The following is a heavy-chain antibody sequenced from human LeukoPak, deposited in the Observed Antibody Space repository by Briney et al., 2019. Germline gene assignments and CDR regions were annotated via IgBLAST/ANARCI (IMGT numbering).Heavy chain of an antibody. J-gene: IGHJ4*02. Sequence: GGSLRLSCAASGFTFRTSGMNWVRQAPGKGLEWVSYISSSGTTISYAQSMKGRFTITRDNAQNSLTLHMNTLRADDTAVYYCAKDGRTHFDHWGQGTLVTVSS. CDR1: GFTFRTSG. D-gene: IGHD2-15*01. CDR2: ISSSGTTI. V-gene: IGHV3-48*01. CDR3: AKDGRTHFDH.